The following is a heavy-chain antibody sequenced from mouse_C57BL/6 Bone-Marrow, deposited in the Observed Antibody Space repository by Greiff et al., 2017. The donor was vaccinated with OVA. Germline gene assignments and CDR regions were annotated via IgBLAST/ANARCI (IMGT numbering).Heavy chain of an antibody. Sequence: QVQLQQSGPELVKPGASVKISCKASGYAFSSSWMNWVKQRPGKGLEWIGRIYPGDGDNNYNGKFKGKATLTADKYSSTAYRQLSSLTSEDSAVYFCASLYDYDVDWYFDVWGTGTTVTVSS. CDR1: GYAFSSSW. CDR2: IYPGDGDN. V-gene: IGHV1-82*01. J-gene: IGHJ1*03. D-gene: IGHD2-4*01. CDR3: ASLYDYDVDWYFDV.